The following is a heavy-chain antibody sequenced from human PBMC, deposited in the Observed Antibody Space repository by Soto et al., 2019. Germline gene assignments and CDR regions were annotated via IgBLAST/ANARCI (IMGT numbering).Heavy chain of an antibody. J-gene: IGHJ4*02. D-gene: IGHD5-12*01. CDR1: GYTFTSYG. CDR2: ISAYNGNT. V-gene: IGHV1-18*01. Sequence: ASVKVSCKASGYTFTSYGISWVRQAPGQGLEWMGWISAYNGNTNYAQKFQGRVTITADESTSTAYLDLSSLRSEDTAVYYCARPVEMATISRSYLFYWGQGTLVTVSS. CDR3: ARPVEMATISRSYLFY.